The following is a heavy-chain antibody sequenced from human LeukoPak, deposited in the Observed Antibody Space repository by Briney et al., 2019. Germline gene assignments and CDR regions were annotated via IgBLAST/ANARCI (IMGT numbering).Heavy chain of an antibody. CDR2: IRANGETT. CDR1: GFTFTHYG. J-gene: IGHJ4*02. D-gene: IGHD3-22*01. Sequence: GGSLRLSCTASGFTFTHYGMNWVRQAPGKGLEWVSGIRANGETTYYADSVKGRFTISRDNSKNTLYLQMNSLRAEDTAVYYCAKELSSSGYYYYRCLDYWGQGTLVTVSS. CDR3: AKELSSSGYYYYRCLDY. V-gene: IGHV3-23*01.